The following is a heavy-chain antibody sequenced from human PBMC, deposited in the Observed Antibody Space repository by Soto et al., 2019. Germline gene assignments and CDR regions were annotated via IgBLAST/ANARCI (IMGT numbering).Heavy chain of an antibody. CDR2: IIPIFGTA. Sequence: QVQLVQSGAEVKKPGSSVKVSCKASGGTFSSYAISWVRQAPGQGLEWMGGIIPIFGTANYAQKFQGRVTISADESTSAAYMELSSLRSEDTGVYYCAREPHVLRFLECLRGTYYYYGMDVWGQGTTVTVSS. CDR3: AREPHVLRFLECLRGTYYYYGMDV. CDR1: GGTFSSYA. V-gene: IGHV1-69*01. D-gene: IGHD3-3*01. J-gene: IGHJ6*02.